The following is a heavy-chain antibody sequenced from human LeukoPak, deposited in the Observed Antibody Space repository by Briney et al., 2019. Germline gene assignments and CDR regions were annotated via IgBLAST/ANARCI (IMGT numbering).Heavy chain of an antibody. CDR2: INPNSGGT. CDR1: GYTFTGYY. J-gene: IGHJ4*02. Sequence: GASVKVSCKASGYTFTGYYMHWVRQAPGQGLEWMGWINPNSGGTNYAQKFQGRVTITADRSTSTAYMELSSLRSEDTAFYYCARDSRVGATANSCFDNWGQGTLVTVSS. D-gene: IGHD1-26*01. V-gene: IGHV1-2*02. CDR3: ARDSRVGATANSCFDN.